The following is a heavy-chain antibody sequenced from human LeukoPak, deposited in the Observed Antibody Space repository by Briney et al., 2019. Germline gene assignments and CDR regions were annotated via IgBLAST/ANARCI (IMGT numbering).Heavy chain of an antibody. CDR2: IYYSGST. CDR1: GGSISSSSYY. Sequence: SETLSLTCTVSGGSISSSSYYWGWIGQPPGKGLEWIGSIYYSGSTYYNPSLKSRVTISVDTSKNQFSLKLSSVTAADTAVYYCARIPYCGGDCSVIYYYYYMDVWGKGTTVTVSS. V-gene: IGHV4-39*01. D-gene: IGHD2-21*02. J-gene: IGHJ6*03. CDR3: ARIPYCGGDCSVIYYYYYMDV.